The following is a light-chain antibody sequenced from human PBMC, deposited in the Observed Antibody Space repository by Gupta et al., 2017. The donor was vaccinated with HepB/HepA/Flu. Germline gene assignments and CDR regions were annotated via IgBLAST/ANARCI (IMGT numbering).Light chain of an antibody. J-gene: IGKJ4*01. V-gene: IGKV3-11*01. CDR1: QSVSSY. CDR3: QQRSNWPLS. Sequence: EIVLTQSPATLSLSPGERATLSCRASQSVSSYLAWYQQKRGQAPRLLIYAASKRATGIPARFSGAGSGSEFTLTISSLEPEDFAVYYCQQRSNWPLSFGGGTXVELK. CDR2: AAS.